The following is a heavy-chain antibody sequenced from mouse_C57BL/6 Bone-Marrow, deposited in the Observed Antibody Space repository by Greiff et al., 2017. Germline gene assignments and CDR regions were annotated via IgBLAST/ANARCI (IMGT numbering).Heavy chain of an antibody. D-gene: IGHD2-3*01. CDR3: ATRWLLQYFDV. Sequence: EVQLQQSGPELVKPGASVKISCKASGYTFTDYYMNWVKQSHGKSLEWIGDINPNNGGTSYNQKFKGKATLTVDKSSSTAYMELRSLTSEDSAVYYCATRWLLQYFDVWGTGTTVTVSS. J-gene: IGHJ1*03. CDR2: INPNNGGT. CDR1: GYTFTDYY. V-gene: IGHV1-26*01.